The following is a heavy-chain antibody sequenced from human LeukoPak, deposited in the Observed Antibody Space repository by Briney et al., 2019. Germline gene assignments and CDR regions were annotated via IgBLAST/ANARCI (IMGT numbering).Heavy chain of an antibody. J-gene: IGHJ4*02. V-gene: IGHV4-59*02. D-gene: IGHD7-27*01. CDR3: ASRKLGNDY. Sequence: SSETLSLTCTISGGSVSDYYWSWIRQSPGKGLEWIGYIYHTGSTSYSPSLKSRVTISADTSQNQFSLKLSSVTAADTAGYYCASRKLGNDYWGQGTLVTVSS. CDR1: GGSVSDYY. CDR2: IYHTGST.